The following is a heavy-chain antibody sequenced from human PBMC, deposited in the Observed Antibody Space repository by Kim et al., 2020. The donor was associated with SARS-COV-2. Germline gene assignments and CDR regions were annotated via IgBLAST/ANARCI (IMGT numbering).Heavy chain of an antibody. D-gene: IGHD3-22*01. CDR1: GGSISSGGYY. Sequence: SETLSLTCTVSGGSISSGGYYWSWIRQHPGKGREWIGYIYYSGSTYYNPSLKSRVTISVDTSKNQFSLKLSSVTAADTAVYYCARGGSGWGQSFDYWGQGTLVTVSS. J-gene: IGHJ4*02. CDR2: IYYSGST. CDR3: ARGGSGWGQSFDY. V-gene: IGHV4-31*03.